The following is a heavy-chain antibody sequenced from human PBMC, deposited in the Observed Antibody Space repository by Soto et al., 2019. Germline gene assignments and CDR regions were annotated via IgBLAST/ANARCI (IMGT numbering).Heavy chain of an antibody. J-gene: IGHJ4*02. CDR2: IFPGDSDT. CDR1: GYTFTNYW. V-gene: IGHV5-51*01. CDR3: VRPDFGALTHFDF. D-gene: IGHD3-16*01. Sequence: PGESLKISCTAIGYTFTNYWIDGVRQTPGKGLEWMGIIFPGDSDTRYNPSFEGQVTVSADESISTAYLQWTTLKASDTAMYYCVRPDFGALTHFDFWGQGTLVTVSS.